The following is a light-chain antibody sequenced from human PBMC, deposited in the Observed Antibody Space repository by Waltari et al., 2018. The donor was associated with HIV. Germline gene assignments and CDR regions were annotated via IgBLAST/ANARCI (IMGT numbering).Light chain of an antibody. V-gene: IGKV1-12*01. J-gene: IGKJ3*01. CDR2: AAS. CDR1: QAISNW. CDR3: QQANSFPFT. Sequence: DIQMTQSPSSVSASVGDRLTISCRASQAISNWLAWYQQTPGKAPKLLISAASSLQSGVPSRFSGSGSGRVFTLTITDLQPEDFATYYCQQANSFPFTFGPGTTVDIK.